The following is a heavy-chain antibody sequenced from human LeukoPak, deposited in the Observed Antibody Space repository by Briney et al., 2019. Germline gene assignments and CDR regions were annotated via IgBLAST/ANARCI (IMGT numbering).Heavy chain of an antibody. CDR3: ARDGGLHTNFDY. Sequence: GGSLRLSCAASGFTFSSYAMGWVRQAPGKGLEWVANTKPDGGAEYYADSVRGRFTASRDNANNLLYLQMNRLRAEDTAVYYCARDGGLHTNFDYWGQGTLLTVSS. CDR2: TKPDGGAE. J-gene: IGHJ4*02. V-gene: IGHV3-7*01. D-gene: IGHD2-15*01. CDR1: GFTFSSYA.